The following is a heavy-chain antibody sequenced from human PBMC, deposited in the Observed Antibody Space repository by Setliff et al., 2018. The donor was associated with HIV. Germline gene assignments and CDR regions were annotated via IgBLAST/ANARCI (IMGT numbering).Heavy chain of an antibody. CDR3: ARDSGMAVVGTWRRLDP. CDR2: INVGNGNT. Sequence: WASVKVSCKASGYTFLNYGISWVRQTPGRGLEWMAWINVGNGNTKTARKFQGRVALTTDTSTSTAHMELRNLRSDDTAVYYCARDSGMAVVGTWRRLDPWGQGTLVTVSS. V-gene: IGHV1-18*01. D-gene: IGHD6-19*01. J-gene: IGHJ5*02. CDR1: GYTFLNYG.